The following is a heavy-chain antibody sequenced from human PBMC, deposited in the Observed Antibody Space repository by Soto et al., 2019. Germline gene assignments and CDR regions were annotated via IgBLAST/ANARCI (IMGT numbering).Heavy chain of an antibody. D-gene: IGHD3-22*01. Sequence: QVQLQESGPGLVKPSETLSLTCTVSGGSVSSGNYYWSWIRQPPGKGLEWIGYFYYTGSTNYHPSLKSRVTISVDASKNQFSLRLSSLTAADTAVYYCARSMHYSDGSNYSPFDYWGQGTLVTVSS. CDR1: GGSVSSGNYY. CDR2: FYYTGST. V-gene: IGHV4-61*01. CDR3: ARSMHYSDGSNYSPFDY. J-gene: IGHJ4*02.